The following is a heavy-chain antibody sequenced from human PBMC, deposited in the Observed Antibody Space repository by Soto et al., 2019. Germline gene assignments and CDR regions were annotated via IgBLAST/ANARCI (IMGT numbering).Heavy chain of an antibody. J-gene: IGHJ3*02. CDR3: ASYEGRDILPLYAFDI. D-gene: IGHD3-9*01. CDR1: GFTFSSYG. Sequence: GGSLRLSCAASGFTFSSYGMHWVRQAPGKGLEWVAVIWYDGSNEYYADTVKGLFTIARDNSENTLYLQMNSLRVEAAAEYYCASYEGRDILPLYAFDIWEQGTMVTVS. CDR2: IWYDGSNE. V-gene: IGHV3-33*08.